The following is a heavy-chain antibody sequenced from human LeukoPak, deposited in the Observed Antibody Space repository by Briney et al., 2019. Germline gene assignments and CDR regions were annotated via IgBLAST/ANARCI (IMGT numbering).Heavy chain of an antibody. CDR1: GFTFSSYD. CDR3: ARGTEYYGSGSYSPGGAFDI. J-gene: IGHJ3*02. Sequence: PGGSLRLSCAASGFTFSSYDMHWVRQATGKGLEWVSAIGTAGDTYYPGSVKGRFTISRENAKNSLYLQMNSLRAGDTAVYYCARGTEYYGSGSYSPGGAFDIWGQGTMVTVSS. CDR2: IGTAGDT. D-gene: IGHD3-10*01. V-gene: IGHV3-13*01.